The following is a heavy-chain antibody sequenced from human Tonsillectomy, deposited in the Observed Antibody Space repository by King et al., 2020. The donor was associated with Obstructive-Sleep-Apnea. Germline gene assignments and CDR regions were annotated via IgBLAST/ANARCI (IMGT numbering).Heavy chain of an antibody. D-gene: IGHD5-24*01. CDR2: ISFSGST. V-gene: IGHV4-59*01. Sequence: QLQESGPGLVKPSETLSLTCTVSGGSINSFYLSWIRQTPGKGLEWIGYISFSGSTNDNPALKSRVTISVDTSKNQFSLKLSSVTAADTAVYYCARDRVGRDGYNRFDYWGQGTLVTVSS. CDR1: GGSINSFY. CDR3: ARDRVGRDGYNRFDY. J-gene: IGHJ4*02.